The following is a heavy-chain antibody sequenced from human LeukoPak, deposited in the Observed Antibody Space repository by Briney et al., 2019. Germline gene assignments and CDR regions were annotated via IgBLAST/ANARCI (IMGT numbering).Heavy chain of an antibody. CDR3: AREGPLGIAVAGTVLPHFDY. Sequence: ASVKVSCKASGYTFTSCYMHWVRQAPGQGLEWMGIINPSGGSTSYAQKFQGRVTMTRDTSTSTVYMELSSLRSEDTAVYYCAREGPLGIAVAGTVLPHFDYWGQGTLVTVSS. CDR2: INPSGGST. D-gene: IGHD6-19*01. J-gene: IGHJ4*02. V-gene: IGHV1-46*01. CDR1: GYTFTSCY.